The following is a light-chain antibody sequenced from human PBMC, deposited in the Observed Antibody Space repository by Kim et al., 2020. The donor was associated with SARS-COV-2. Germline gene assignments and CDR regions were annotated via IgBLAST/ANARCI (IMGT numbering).Light chain of an antibody. CDR3: ISYTSSFTWV. CDR1: TSDVGSYNY. J-gene: IGLJ3*02. V-gene: IGLV2-14*04. CDR2: DVS. Sequence: GQSITIYCTGTTSDVGSYNYVSWYQQHPGKAPKLMIYDVSERPSGVSIRFSGSKSGNTASLTISGLQAEDEADYYCISYTSSFTWVFGGGTKL.